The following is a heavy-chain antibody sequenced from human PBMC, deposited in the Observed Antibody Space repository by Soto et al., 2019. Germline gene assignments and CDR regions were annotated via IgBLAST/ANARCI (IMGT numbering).Heavy chain of an antibody. CDR3: ARTYYYDSSGYSLGPTFDY. V-gene: IGHV4-59*01. J-gene: IGHJ4*02. CDR2: IYYSGST. D-gene: IGHD3-22*01. Sequence: PSETLSLTCTVSGGSISSYYWSWIRRPPGKGLEWIGYIYYSGSTNYNPSLKSRVTISVDTSKNQFSLKLSSVTAADTAVYYCARTYYYDSSGYSLGPTFDYWGQGTLVTVSS. CDR1: GGSISSYY.